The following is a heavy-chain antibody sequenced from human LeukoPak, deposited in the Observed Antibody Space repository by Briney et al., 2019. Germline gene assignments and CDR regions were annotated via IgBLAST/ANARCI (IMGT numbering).Heavy chain of an antibody. CDR1: GFTFNTYA. CDR2: ICGSGGCT. Sequence: GGSLRLSCEASGFTFNTYAIYWVRQAPGKGLEWVSGICGSGGCTYYADSVKGRFTISRDNSKNTLYLQMNSLKTEDTAVYYCTTGLRGYDFLFDYWGQGTLVTVPS. J-gene: IGHJ4*02. CDR3: TTGLRGYDFLFDY. V-gene: IGHV3-23*01. D-gene: IGHD5-12*01.